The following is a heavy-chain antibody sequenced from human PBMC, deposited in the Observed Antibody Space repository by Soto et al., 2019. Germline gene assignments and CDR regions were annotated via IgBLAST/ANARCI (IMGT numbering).Heavy chain of an antibody. D-gene: IGHD6-13*01. Sequence: EVQLVESGGGLVQPGESLRLSCVASGFSFSTYTMNWVRQAPGKGLEWLSYISSSSSTRYYVDSVKGRFSISRDNAKNLLFLQMNSLRAEDTAVYYCTRDQLNPGIAAPDYWGQGTLVTVSS. CDR2: ISSSSSTR. CDR3: TRDQLNPGIAAPDY. CDR1: GFSFSTYT. J-gene: IGHJ4*02. V-gene: IGHV3-48*01.